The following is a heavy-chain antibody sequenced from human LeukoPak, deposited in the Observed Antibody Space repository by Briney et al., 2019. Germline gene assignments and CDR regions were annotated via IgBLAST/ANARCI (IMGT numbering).Heavy chain of an antibody. CDR2: ISGSGGSS. CDR1: GFTFSSYA. Sequence: GGSLRLSCAASGFTFSSYAMSWVRQAPGKGLEWVSAISGSGGSSYYADSVKGRFTISRNNSKNTLYLQMNSLRAEDTAVYYCAKDLPEYYYDSSPPFAFDIWGQGTMVTVSS. V-gene: IGHV3-23*01. D-gene: IGHD3-22*01. CDR3: AKDLPEYYYDSSPPFAFDI. J-gene: IGHJ3*02.